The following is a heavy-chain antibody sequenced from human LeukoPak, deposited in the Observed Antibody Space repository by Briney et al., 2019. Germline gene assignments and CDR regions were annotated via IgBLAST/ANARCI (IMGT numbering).Heavy chain of an antibody. J-gene: IGHJ4*02. CDR1: GGSISSSSYY. CDR3: AVHGASSSWQFDY. Sequence: SETLSLTCTVSGGSISSSSYYWGWIRQPPGKGLEWIGSIYYSGSTYYNPSLKSRVTISVDTSKNQFSLKLSSVAAADTAVYYCAVHGASSSWQFDYWGQGTLVTVSS. V-gene: IGHV4-39*01. D-gene: IGHD6-13*01. CDR2: IYYSGST.